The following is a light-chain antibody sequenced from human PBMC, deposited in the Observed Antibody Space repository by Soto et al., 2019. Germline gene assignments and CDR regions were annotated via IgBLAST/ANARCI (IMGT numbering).Light chain of an antibody. CDR1: QSISSW. CDR2: EAS. J-gene: IGKJ1*01. CDR3: QYYKEHST. V-gene: IGKV1-5*03. Sequence: DIQMTQSPSTLSASVGARVTITCRASQSISSWLAWYQQKPGKAPKLLIYEASSSELGVPPRFSGSGFGTEFTLTISSLQPEDSATYYCQYYKEHSTFGQGTRLEIK.